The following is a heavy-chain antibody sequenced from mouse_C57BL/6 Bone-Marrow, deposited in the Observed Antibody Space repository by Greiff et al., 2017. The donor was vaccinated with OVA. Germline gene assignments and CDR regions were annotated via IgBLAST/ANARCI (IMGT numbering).Heavy chain of an antibody. CDR3: ARLVTTVANYYAMDY. Sequence: EVQRVESGGGLVQPGGSLKLSCAASGFTFSDYYMYWVRQTPEKRLEWVAYISNGGGSTYYPDTVKGRFTISRDNAKNTLYLQMSRLKSEDTAMYYCARLVTTVANYYAMDYWGQGTSVTVSS. V-gene: IGHV5-12*01. J-gene: IGHJ4*01. CDR2: ISNGGGST. D-gene: IGHD1-1*01. CDR1: GFTFSDYY.